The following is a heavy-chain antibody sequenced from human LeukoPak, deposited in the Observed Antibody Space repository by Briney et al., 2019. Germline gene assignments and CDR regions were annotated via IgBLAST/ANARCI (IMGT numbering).Heavy chain of an antibody. Sequence: GGSLRLSCAASGFTFSDYYMSWIRQAPGKGLEWVSYISSSGSTIYYADSVKGRFTISRDNAKNSLYLQMNSLRAVDTAVYYCARDRSYGNIDYWGQGTLVTVSS. J-gene: IGHJ4*02. CDR1: GFTFSDYY. CDR2: ISSSGSTI. V-gene: IGHV3-11*01. D-gene: IGHD2/OR15-2a*01. CDR3: ARDRSYGNIDY.